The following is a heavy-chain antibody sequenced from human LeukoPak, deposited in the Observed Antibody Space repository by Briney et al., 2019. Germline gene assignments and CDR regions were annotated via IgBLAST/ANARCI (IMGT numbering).Heavy chain of an antibody. CDR2: IWYDGSNK. V-gene: IGHV3-33*01. Sequence: GGSLRLSCAASGFTFSSYGMHWVRQAPGKGLEWVAVIWYDGSNKYYADSVKGRFTISRDNSKNTLYLQMNSLRAEDTAVYYCARVDYDYVWGSYSLDYCGHGTLVTVHS. CDR1: GFTFSSYG. D-gene: IGHD3-16*01. J-gene: IGHJ4*01. CDR3: ARVDYDYVWGSYSLDY.